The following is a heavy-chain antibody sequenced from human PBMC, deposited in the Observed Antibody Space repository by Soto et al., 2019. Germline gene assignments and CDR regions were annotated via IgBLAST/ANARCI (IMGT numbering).Heavy chain of an antibody. D-gene: IGHD1-26*01. CDR2: ISYDGSNK. CDR1: XFTXSXYG. Sequence: AXXXFTXSXYGMHXXRQAPGXGLEWVAVISYDGSNKYYADSVKGRFTISRDXXXXXXXXXMXSLRAEDTDVYYCAKDLTATYFDYWGQGTLVTVSS. CDR3: AKDLTATYFDY. J-gene: IGHJ4*02. V-gene: IGHV3-30*18.